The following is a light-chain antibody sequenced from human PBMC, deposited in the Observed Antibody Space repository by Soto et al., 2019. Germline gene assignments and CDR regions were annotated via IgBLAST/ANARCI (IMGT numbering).Light chain of an antibody. J-gene: IGKJ1*01. CDR2: GAS. CDR1: QSVGSK. CDR3: QHYNDWPPTWT. V-gene: IGKV3-15*01. Sequence: EIVMTQSPATLSVSPGERATLSCRASQSVGSKLAWYQQKAGRAPRVLIYGASTRATGIPARFSGSGSGTEFTLTISSLQSEDFAVYYCQHYNDWPPTWTFGQGTRVEIK.